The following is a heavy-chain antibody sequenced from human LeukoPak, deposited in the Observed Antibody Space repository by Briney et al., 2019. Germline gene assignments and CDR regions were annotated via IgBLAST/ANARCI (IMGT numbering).Heavy chain of an antibody. CDR2: IAYDGSEK. D-gene: IGHD3-10*01. Sequence: GGSLRLSCEASGYSFSTYGVHWVRQAPGKGLEWVAVIAYDGSEKYYVDSVKGRFTISRDNSKNTLYPQMNTLRVEDTAVYYCAKGDGSGSYYKFYYFDYWGQGTLVTVSS. CDR3: AKGDGSGSYYKFYYFDY. J-gene: IGHJ4*02. CDR1: GYSFSTYG. V-gene: IGHV3-30*18.